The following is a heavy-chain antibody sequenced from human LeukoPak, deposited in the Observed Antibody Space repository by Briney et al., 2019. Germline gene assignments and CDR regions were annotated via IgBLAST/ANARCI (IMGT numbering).Heavy chain of an antibody. CDR1: GGSFSGYY. CDR2: INHSGST. CDR3: ARRSAIPRGPRWFDP. Sequence: PSETLSLTCAVYGGSFSGYYWSWIRQPPGKGLEWIGEINHSGSTNYNPSLKSRVTISVDTSKNQFSLKLSSVTAADTAVYYCARRSAIPRGPRWFDPWGQGTLVTVSS. J-gene: IGHJ5*02. V-gene: IGHV4-34*01.